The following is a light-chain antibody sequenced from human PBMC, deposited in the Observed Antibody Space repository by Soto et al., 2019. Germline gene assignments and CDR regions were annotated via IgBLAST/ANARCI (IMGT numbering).Light chain of an antibody. CDR3: QQYGTSPMYT. V-gene: IGKV3-20*01. J-gene: IGKJ2*01. CDR1: QSVSSRY. Sequence: EIVLTQSPGTLSLSPGERATLSCRASQSVSSRYLAWYQQKPGQAPRLLIYAASSRATGVPDRFSGSGSGTDFTLTVSRLEPEDFAVYFCQQYGTSPMYTFGQGTKLDIK. CDR2: AAS.